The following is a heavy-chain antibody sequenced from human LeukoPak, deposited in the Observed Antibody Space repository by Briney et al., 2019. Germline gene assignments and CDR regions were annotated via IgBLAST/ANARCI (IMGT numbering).Heavy chain of an antibody. CDR2: MWYDGSNK. CDR3: ANGDYYDSSGYYPFDY. J-gene: IGHJ4*02. V-gene: IGHV3-33*06. D-gene: IGHD3-22*01. CDR1: GFTFSRYG. Sequence: GGSLRLSCAASGFTFSRYGMHWVRQAPGKGLEWVAVMWYDGSNKYYANSVKGRFTISRDNSKNTLYLQMNSLKAEDTAVYYCANGDYYDSSGYYPFDYWGQGILVTVSP.